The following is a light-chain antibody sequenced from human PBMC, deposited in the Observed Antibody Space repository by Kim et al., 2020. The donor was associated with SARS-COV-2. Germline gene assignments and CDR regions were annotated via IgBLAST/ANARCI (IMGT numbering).Light chain of an antibody. J-gene: IGKJ1*01. CDR1: ESISSY. CDR3: QQSNKNPRT. CDR2: ATS. Sequence: DIQMTQSPSSLSASVGDRVTITCRASESISSYLNWYQQKPGRAPKLLIYATSSLQSGVPSRFSGSGSRTDFTLTISSLQPEDSATYYCQQSNKNPRTFGQGTRVEIK. V-gene: IGKV1-39*01.